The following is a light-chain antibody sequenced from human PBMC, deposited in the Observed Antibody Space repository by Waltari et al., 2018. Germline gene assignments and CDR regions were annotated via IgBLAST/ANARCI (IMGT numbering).Light chain of an antibody. CDR1: TSDVGTYNY. CDR3: CSFVADDTCV. Sequence: QSALTQPPSASGSPGQSITISCTGTTSDVGTYNYVSWYQQHPGKAPKLIISEVNKRPSGVSDRFSGSKSGNTASLTISGLQAEDEADYYCCSFVADDTCVFGGGTRVAVL. J-gene: IGLJ3*02. CDR2: EVN. V-gene: IGLV2-23*02.